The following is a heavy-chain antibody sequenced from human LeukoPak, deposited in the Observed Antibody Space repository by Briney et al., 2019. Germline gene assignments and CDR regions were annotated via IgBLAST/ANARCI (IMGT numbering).Heavy chain of an antibody. CDR2: ISHSGSS. D-gene: IGHD4-23*01. CDR1: GGPFRGFF. V-gene: IGHV4-34*01. J-gene: IGHJ5*02. Sequence: PSETLSLTCAVYGGPFRGFFWSWTRQAPGKGLEWSGEISHSGSSNYNPSLKSRSTISVDTSKSQSSLRLTSVTAADTAVYYCARGIVYGGRNQYIWFDLWGQGTLVTVSS. CDR3: ARGIVYGGRNQYIWFDL.